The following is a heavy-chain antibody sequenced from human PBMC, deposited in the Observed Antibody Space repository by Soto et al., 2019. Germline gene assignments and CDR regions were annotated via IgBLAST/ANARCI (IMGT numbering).Heavy chain of an antibody. CDR2: INRDGSKK. CDR3: ARDVSPGSSSLYLDAFDI. V-gene: IGHV3-7*05. Sequence: EVQLEESGGDLVQPGGSLRLSCAASGFTLSAYWMTWVRQAPGKGLEWVANINRDGSKKSYLDSVRGRFTISRDNVGNSLYLQMVSLSADVTALYYCARDVSPGSSSLYLDAFDIWGQGTMVTVSS. CDR1: GFTLSAYW. J-gene: IGHJ3*02. D-gene: IGHD6-13*01.